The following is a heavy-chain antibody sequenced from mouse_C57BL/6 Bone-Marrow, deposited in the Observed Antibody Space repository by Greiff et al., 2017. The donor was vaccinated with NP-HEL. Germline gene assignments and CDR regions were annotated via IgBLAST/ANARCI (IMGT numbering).Heavy chain of an antibody. Sequence: VQLQQSGAELVKPGASVKLSCTASGFNIKDYYMHWVKQRTEQGLEWIGRIDPEDGETKSAPKFQGKATITADTSSNTAYLQLSSLTSEDTAVYYCAREGVYYYGSNWYFDVWGTGTTVTVSS. V-gene: IGHV14-2*01. CDR1: GFNIKDYY. J-gene: IGHJ1*03. D-gene: IGHD1-1*01. CDR2: IDPEDGET. CDR3: AREGVYYYGSNWYFDV.